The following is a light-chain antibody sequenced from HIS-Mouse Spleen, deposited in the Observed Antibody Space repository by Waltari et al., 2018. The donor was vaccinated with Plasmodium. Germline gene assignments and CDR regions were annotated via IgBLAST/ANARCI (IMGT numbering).Light chain of an antibody. Sequence: EIVLTQSPATLSLSPGERATLSCRASQSVSSYLAWYQQKPGPAPRLLIHDASNRATGIPARFSGSGSGTDFTLTISSLEPEDFAVYYCQQRSNWLTFGGGTKVEIK. J-gene: IGKJ4*01. CDR1: QSVSSY. CDR2: DAS. V-gene: IGKV3-11*01. CDR3: QQRSNWLT.